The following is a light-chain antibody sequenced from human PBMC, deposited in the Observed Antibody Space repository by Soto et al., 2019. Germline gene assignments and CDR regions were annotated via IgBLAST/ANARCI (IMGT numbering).Light chain of an antibody. Sequence: QAVVTQEPSLTVSPGATVTLTFASSAGAVTSGHYANWLQQKPGQPPRSLIHSTTNKHSWTPARFSGSLLGGKAALTLSGVRPEDEAEYYCLLYFGAAQVFGGGTKLTVL. J-gene: IGLJ3*02. CDR1: AGAVTSGHY. CDR3: LLYFGAAQV. V-gene: IGLV7-43*01. CDR2: STT.